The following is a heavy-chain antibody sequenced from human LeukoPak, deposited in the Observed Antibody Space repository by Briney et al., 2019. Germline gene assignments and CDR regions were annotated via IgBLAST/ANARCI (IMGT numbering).Heavy chain of an antibody. Sequence: ASVKVSCKASGYTFTGYYMHWVRQAPGQGLEWVGWINPNSGGTNYAQKFQGRVTMTRDTSMSTAYMDLSRLRSDDTAVYYCARGGSGWLGVDAFDIWGQGTMVTVSS. J-gene: IGHJ3*02. CDR1: GYTFTGYY. CDR3: ARGGSGWLGVDAFDI. D-gene: IGHD6-19*01. V-gene: IGHV1-2*02. CDR2: INPNSGGT.